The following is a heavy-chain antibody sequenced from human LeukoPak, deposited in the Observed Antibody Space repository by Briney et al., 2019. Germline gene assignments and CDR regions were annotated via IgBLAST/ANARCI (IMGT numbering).Heavy chain of an antibody. J-gene: IGHJ4*02. CDR3: ARDRGIAAAGLFDY. D-gene: IGHD6-13*01. V-gene: IGHV3-21*01. CDR2: ISSSSSYI. Sequence: PGGSLRLSCAASGFTFSSYSMNWVRQAPGKGLEWVSSISSSSSYIYYADSVKGRFTISRDYAKNSLYLQMNSLRAEDTAVYYCARDRGIAAAGLFDYWGQGTLVTVSS. CDR1: GFTFSSYS.